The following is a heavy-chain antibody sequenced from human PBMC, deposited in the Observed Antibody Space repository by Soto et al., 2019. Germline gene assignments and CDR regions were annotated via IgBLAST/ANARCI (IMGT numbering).Heavy chain of an antibody. CDR3: AIDLRVALGSRLDP. V-gene: IGHV4-59*01. CDR2: IYYSGST. Sequence: PSEPLSLTFTFSGCAISSYYWSWIRQPPGKGLEWIGYIYYSGSTNYNPSLKSRVTISVDTSKNQFSLKLSSVTAADTAVYYCAIDLRVALGSRLDPWGKGTLVT. J-gene: IGHJ5*02. CDR1: GCAISSYY. D-gene: IGHD2-21*01.